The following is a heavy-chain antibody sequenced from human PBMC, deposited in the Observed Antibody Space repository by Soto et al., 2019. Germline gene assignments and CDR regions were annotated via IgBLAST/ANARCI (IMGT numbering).Heavy chain of an antibody. CDR3: ARAQYYDFWRGYYGYYYYGMDV. CDR2: MNPNSGNT. V-gene: IGHV1-8*01. Sequence: ASVKVSCKASGYTFTSYDINWVRQATGQGLEWMGWMNPNSGNTGYAQKFQGRVTMTRNTSISTAYMELSSLRSEDTAVYYCARAQYYDFWRGYYGYYYYGMDVWGQGTTVTVS. J-gene: IGHJ6*02. D-gene: IGHD3-3*01. CDR1: GYTFTSYD.